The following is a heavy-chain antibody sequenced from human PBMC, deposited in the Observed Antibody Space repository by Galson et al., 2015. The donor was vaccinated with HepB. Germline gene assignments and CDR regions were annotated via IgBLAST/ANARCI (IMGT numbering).Heavy chain of an antibody. J-gene: IGHJ6*02. D-gene: IGHD4/OR15-4a*01. V-gene: IGHV3-74*01. Sequence: SLRLSCAGTGVNFNIYWMNWVRQVPGKGLVWVSRINSVGTITNCADSVQGRCAVSRDNTKNTLYLQMNSLRAEDTAVYYCARNLLHDDNGPHTYAMDVWGQGTTVSVCS. CDR2: INSVGTIT. CDR3: ARNLLHDDNGPHTYAMDV. CDR1: GVNFNIYW.